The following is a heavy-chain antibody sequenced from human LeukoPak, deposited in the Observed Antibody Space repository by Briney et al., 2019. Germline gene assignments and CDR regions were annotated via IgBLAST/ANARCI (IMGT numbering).Heavy chain of an antibody. Sequence: ASVKVSCKASGYTFTGYYMHWVRQAPGQGLEWMERINPDSGGTNYAQKFQGRVTMTRDTSISTAYMELSRLRSDDTAVYYCAREQDIVVVPAGFDPWGQGTLVTVSS. J-gene: IGHJ5*02. CDR2: INPDSGGT. CDR3: AREQDIVVVPAGFDP. D-gene: IGHD2-2*01. V-gene: IGHV1-2*06. CDR1: GYTFTGYY.